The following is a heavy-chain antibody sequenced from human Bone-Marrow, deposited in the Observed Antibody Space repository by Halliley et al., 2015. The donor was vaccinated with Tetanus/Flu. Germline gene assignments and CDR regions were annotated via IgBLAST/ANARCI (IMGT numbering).Heavy chain of an antibody. CDR2: ITVRSSYI. V-gene: IGHV3-21*01. Sequence: VPSITVRSSYISYADSVKGRFTIPRDNAKRSVYLQMTSLRVEDTGMYYCAGALGGARNSMDVWGRGPTVTVSS. CDR3: AGALGGARNSMDV. D-gene: IGHD1-26*01. J-gene: IGHJ6*02.